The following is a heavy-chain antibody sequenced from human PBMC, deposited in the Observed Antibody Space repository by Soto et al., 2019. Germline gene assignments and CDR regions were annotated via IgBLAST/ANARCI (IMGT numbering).Heavy chain of an antibody. CDR3: ARPSEAFPHGYWYFDL. V-gene: IGHV3-21*01. J-gene: IGHJ2*01. CDR1: GFTFSSYS. Sequence: EVQLVESGGGLVKPGGSLRLSCAASGFTFSSYSMNWVRQAPGKGLEWVSSISSSSSYIYYPDSVKGRFTISRDNAKNSLYLKMNSLRAEDTAVYYCARPSEAFPHGYWYFDLWGRGTLVTVSS. CDR2: ISSSSSYI.